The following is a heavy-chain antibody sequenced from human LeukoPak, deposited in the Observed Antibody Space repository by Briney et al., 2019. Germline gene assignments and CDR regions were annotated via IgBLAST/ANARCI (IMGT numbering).Heavy chain of an antibody. CDR1: GGSFSGYY. CDR3: ACTSCYYYGMDV. CDR2: INHSGST. Sequence: SETLSLTCAVYGGSFSGYYWSWIRQPPEKGLEWIGEINHSGSTNYNPSLKSRVTISVDTSKNQFSLKLSSVTAADTAVYYCACTSCYYYGMDVWGQGTTVTVSS. V-gene: IGHV4-34*01. J-gene: IGHJ6*02. D-gene: IGHD2-2*01.